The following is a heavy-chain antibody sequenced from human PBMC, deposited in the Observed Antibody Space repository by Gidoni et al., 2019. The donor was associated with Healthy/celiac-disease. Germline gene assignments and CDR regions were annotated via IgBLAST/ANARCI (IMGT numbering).Heavy chain of an antibody. Sequence: EVQLVESGGGLVQPGGSLRLSCAASGFTFSSYWMSWVRQAPGKGLEWVANIKQDGSEKYYVDSVTGRFTISRDNAKNSLYLQMNSLRAEDTAVYYCARDHMITFGGVIDLFDYWGQGTLVTVSS. V-gene: IGHV3-7*01. CDR2: IKQDGSEK. D-gene: IGHD3-16*02. CDR3: ARDHMITFGGVIDLFDY. J-gene: IGHJ4*02. CDR1: GFTFSSYW.